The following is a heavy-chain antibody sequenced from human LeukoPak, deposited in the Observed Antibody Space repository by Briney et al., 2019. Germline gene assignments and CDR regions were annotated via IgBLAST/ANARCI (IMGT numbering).Heavy chain of an antibody. D-gene: IGHD1-26*01. CDR2: ISGSGAST. J-gene: IGHJ4*02. CDR1: GFTFSTNA. Sequence: GGSLRLSCLTSGFTFSTNAMSWVRQAPGKGLEWISGISGSGASTYYADSVTGRFTISRDNSRNTLYLQMNSLRGDDTAVDYCAKDVGKWESLHFFDYWGQGTLVTVSS. V-gene: IGHV3-23*01. CDR3: AKDVGKWESLHFFDY.